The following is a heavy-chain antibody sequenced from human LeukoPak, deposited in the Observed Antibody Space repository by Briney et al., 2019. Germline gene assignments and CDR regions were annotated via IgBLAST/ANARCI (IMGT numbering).Heavy chain of an antibody. CDR1: GFTFSSYG. D-gene: IGHD3-10*01. J-gene: IGHJ4*02. V-gene: IGHV3-30*18. CDR2: ISYDGSNK. CDR3: AKSVDYYGSGSLDY. Sequence: GGSLRLSCAVSGFTFSSYGMHWVRQAPGKGLEWVAVISYDGSNKYCADSVKGRFTISRDNSKNTLYLQMNSLRAEDTAVYYCAKSVDYYGSGSLDYWGQGTLVTVSS.